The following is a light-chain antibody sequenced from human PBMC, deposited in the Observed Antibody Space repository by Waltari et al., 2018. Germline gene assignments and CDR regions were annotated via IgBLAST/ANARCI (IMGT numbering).Light chain of an antibody. V-gene: IGKV3-15*01. J-gene: IGKJ3*01. CDR3: QQYSDWPPGT. Sequence: EIVMTQSPATLSVSPGKRATLSCRASQSISNTLAWYQQKPGQAPRLLVYATPARATGVPARFSGSGSGTEFTLTINSLQSEDFAVYYCQQYSDWPPGTFGPGTKVDIK. CDR2: ATP. CDR1: QSISNT.